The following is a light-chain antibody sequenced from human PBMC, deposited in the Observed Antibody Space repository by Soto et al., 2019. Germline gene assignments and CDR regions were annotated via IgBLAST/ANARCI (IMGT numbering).Light chain of an antibody. Sequence: MTQSPATLSVSPGERATLSCRASQSISSCLAWYQQKPGKAPKLLIYAASSLQSGLPSRFSGSGSGTDFTLTISSLQPEDFATYYCQQANSFPLTFGQGTRLEIK. J-gene: IGKJ5*01. CDR3: QQANSFPLT. CDR1: QSISSC. V-gene: IGKV1-12*01. CDR2: AAS.